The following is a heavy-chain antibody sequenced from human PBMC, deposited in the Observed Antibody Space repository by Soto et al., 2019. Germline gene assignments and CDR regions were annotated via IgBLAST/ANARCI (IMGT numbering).Heavy chain of an antibody. V-gene: IGHV4-61*01. Sequence: ETLSLTCTVSGGSVSSASYYWTWIRQPPGKGLEWIGYIYYTGSTNYNPSLKSRVTMSVDTSTNQFSLKPTSVTAADAAVYYCARDIRGYSRAFDSWGRGTLVTVSS. J-gene: IGHJ4*02. D-gene: IGHD5-18*01. CDR1: GGSVSSASYY. CDR3: ARDIRGYSRAFDS. CDR2: IYYTGST.